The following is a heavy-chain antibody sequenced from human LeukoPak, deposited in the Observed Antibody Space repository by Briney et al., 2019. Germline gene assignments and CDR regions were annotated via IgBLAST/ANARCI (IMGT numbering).Heavy chain of an antibody. J-gene: IGHJ4*02. CDR2: MYYSGRS. V-gene: IGHV4-39*07. CDR3: ARASGGGSSCYFDY. Sequence: SETLSLTCTVSGGSISSSGYYWGWIRQPPGKGLEWIGSMYYSGRSYNNPSLKSRVTISIDTSKNQISLKLSSVTAADTAVYYCARASGGGSSCYFDYWGQGTLVTVSS. D-gene: IGHD2-15*01. CDR1: GGSISSSGYY.